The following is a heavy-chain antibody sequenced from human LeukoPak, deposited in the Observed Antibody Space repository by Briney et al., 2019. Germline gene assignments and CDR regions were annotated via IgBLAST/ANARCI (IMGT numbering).Heavy chain of an antibody. CDR1: GFIFSSYW. V-gene: IGHV3-74*01. J-gene: IGHJ4*02. D-gene: IGHD2-8*01. CDR2: INSDGSST. Sequence: GGSLRLSCAASGFIFSSYWMHWVRQAPGKGLVWVSRINSDGSSTTYADFLKGRFTISRDNAKSTLYLQMNSLRAEDTAVYYCARGGATRYCTNGVCHYFDYWGQGTLVTVSS. CDR3: ARGGATRYCTNGVCHYFDY.